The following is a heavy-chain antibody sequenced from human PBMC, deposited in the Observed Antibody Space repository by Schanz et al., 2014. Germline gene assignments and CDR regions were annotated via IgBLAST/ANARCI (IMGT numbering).Heavy chain of an antibody. CDR3: ARPALWFGDNCFDP. D-gene: IGHD3-10*01. Sequence: VQLVESGGGVVQPGRSLRLSCVASGFTFSSYDVFWVRQAPGKGLEWVSYISSASSTINYADSVKGRFTISRDNAKNTLYLQMNSLRAEDTAVYYCARPALWFGDNCFDPWGQGTLVTVSS. V-gene: IGHV3-48*04. J-gene: IGHJ5*02. CDR1: GFTFSSYD. CDR2: ISSASSTI.